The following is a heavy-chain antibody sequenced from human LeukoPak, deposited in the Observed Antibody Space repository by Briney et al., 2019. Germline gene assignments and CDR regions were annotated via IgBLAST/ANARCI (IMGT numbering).Heavy chain of an antibody. V-gene: IGHV4-34*01. J-gene: IGHJ5*02. D-gene: IGHD6-13*01. Sequence: SETLSLTCAVYGGSFSGYYWTWIRQPLGKGPEWIGEIDDSGSTSYNPSLKSRITISVDTSKNQFSLRLSSVTAADTAVYYCARRSSSWYPGWFDPWGQGTLVTVSS. CDR3: ARRSSSWYPGWFDP. CDR2: IDDSGST. CDR1: GGSFSGYY.